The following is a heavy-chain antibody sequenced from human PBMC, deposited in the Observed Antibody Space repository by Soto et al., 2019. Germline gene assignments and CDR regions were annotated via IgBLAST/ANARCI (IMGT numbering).Heavy chain of an antibody. CDR1: GGSFSGYY. Sequence: PSETLSLTCAVYGGSFSGYYWSWIRQPPGKGLEWIGEINHSGSTNYNPSLKSRVTISVDTSKNQFSLKLSSVTAADTAVYYCARGYRSSGWDHNWFEPWGQGTRVTVSS. V-gene: IGHV4-34*01. J-gene: IGHJ5*02. CDR2: INHSGST. D-gene: IGHD6-19*01. CDR3: ARGYRSSGWDHNWFEP.